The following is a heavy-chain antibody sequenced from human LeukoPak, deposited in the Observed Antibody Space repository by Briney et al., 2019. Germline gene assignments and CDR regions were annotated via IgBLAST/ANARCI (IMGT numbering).Heavy chain of an antibody. CDR1: GFTFSSYW. CDR3: VKVARYYYGSETYYFFEH. J-gene: IGHJ4*02. V-gene: IGHV3-7*01. CDR2: INQDGTEK. D-gene: IGHD3-10*01. Sequence: GGSLRLSCAASGFTFSSYWMSWVRQLPGKGLEWVANINQDGTEKYYVDSVKGRFTISRDNAKNSLDLQMNSLRVEDTGIYYCVKVARYYYGSETYYFFEHWGQGTPVTASS.